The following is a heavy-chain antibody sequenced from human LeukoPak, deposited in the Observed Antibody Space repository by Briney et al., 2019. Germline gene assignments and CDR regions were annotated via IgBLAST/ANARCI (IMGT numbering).Heavy chain of an antibody. CDR1: GGSISSGDYY. Sequence: SETLSLTCTVSGGSISSGDYYWSWIRQPPGKGLEWIGYLYYSGSTYYNPSLKSRVTISVDTSKNQFSLKLSSVTAADTAVYYCAREGPGYSYGKGYFDYWGQGTLVTVSS. J-gene: IGHJ4*02. CDR2: LYYSGST. CDR3: AREGPGYSYGKGYFDY. V-gene: IGHV4-30-4*08. D-gene: IGHD5-18*01.